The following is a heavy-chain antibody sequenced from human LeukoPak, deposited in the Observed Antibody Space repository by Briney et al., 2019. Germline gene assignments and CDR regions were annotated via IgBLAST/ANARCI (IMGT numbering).Heavy chain of an antibody. Sequence: SETLSLTCTVSGGSISSSSYYWGWIRQPPGKGLEWIGSIYYSGSTYYNPSLKSRVTISVDTSKNQFSLKLSSVTAADTAVYYCARSERHYYDILTGAGKGFDPWGQGTLVTVSS. J-gene: IGHJ5*02. CDR1: GGSISSSSYY. CDR2: IYYSGST. CDR3: ARSERHYYDILTGAGKGFDP. V-gene: IGHV4-39*07. D-gene: IGHD3-9*01.